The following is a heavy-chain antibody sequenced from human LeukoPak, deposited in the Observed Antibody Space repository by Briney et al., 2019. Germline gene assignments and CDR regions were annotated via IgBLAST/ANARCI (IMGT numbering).Heavy chain of an antibody. J-gene: IGHJ4*02. V-gene: IGHV3-21*01. CDR3: AGHHQAYSRTY. CDR1: GFTFNTYS. Sequence: PGGSLRLSCAASGFTFNTYSMNWVRQAPGKGLEWVSFIFSSSTYIYYTDSVKGRFTISRDNAKNSLYLQMNSLRAEDTGVYYCAGHHQAYSRTYWGQGTLVTVSS. D-gene: IGHD6-13*01. CDR2: IFSSSTYI.